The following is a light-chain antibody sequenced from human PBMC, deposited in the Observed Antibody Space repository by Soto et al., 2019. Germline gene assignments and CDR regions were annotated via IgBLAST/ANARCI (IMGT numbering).Light chain of an antibody. CDR3: QQYGSSPPT. J-gene: IGKJ1*01. CDR1: QSVSSSY. Sequence: EIVLTQSPGTLSLSPGERASLSCRASQSVSSSYLAWYQQIPGQAPRLLINDASRRATGIPDRFSGSGSGTAFILTISRLEPEDFAVYYCQQYGSSPPTFGQGTKVDIK. V-gene: IGKV3-20*01. CDR2: DAS.